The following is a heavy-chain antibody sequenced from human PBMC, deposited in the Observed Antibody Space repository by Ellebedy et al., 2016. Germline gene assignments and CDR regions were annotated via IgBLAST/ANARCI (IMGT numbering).Heavy chain of an antibody. J-gene: IGHJ3*02. Sequence: SETLSLTCTVSGGSVSSGSYYWSWIRQPPGKGLEWIGYLSDSGNTNYNPSLKSRVTISVDTSRNQFSLKLTSVTAADTAVYYCARDPYSSGLDAFDIWGQGTMVTVSS. CDR2: LSDSGNT. CDR3: ARDPYSSGLDAFDI. D-gene: IGHD3-22*01. V-gene: IGHV4-61*01. CDR1: GGSVSSGSYY.